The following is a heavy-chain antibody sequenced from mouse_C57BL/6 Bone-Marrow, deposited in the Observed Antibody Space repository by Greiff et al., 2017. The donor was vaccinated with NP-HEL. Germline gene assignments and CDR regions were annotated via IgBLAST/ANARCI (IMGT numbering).Heavy chain of an antibody. CDR3: ARDWDYAMDY. V-gene: IGHV1-81*01. D-gene: IGHD4-1*01. J-gene: IGHJ4*01. Sequence: VQLKESGAELARPGASVKLSCKASGYTFTSYGISWVKQRTGQGLEWIGEIYPRSGNTYYNEKFKGKATLTADKSSSTAYMELRSLTSEDSAVYFCARDWDYAMDYWGQGTSVTVSS. CDR2: IYPRSGNT. CDR1: GYTFTSYG.